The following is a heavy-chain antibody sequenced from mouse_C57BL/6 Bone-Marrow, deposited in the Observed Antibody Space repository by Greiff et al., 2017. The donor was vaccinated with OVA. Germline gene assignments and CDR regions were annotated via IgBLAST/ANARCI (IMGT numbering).Heavy chain of an antibody. D-gene: IGHD1-1*01. V-gene: IGHV3-1*01. CDR2: ISYSGST. CDR1: GYSITSGYD. CDR3: AREGDYYGSSYGAMDY. J-gene: IGHJ4*01. Sequence: VQLKESGPGLVKPSQSLSLTCTVTGYSITSGYDWHWIRHFPGNKLEWMGYISYSGSTNYNPSLKSRISITHDTSKNHFFLKLNSVTTEDTATYYCAREGDYYGSSYGAMDYWGQGTSVTVSS.